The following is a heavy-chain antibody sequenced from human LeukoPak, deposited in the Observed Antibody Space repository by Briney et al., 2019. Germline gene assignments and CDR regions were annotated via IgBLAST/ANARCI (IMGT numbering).Heavy chain of an antibody. CDR1: GYTFTSYG. D-gene: IGHD2-15*01. Sequence: GASVKVSCKASGYTFTSYGITWVRQAPGRGLEWMGWISAYNGNTNYAQKFQGRLTMTTDTSTNTAYMELRSLRPDDTAVYYCARDFFHGHCSGLTCFLLDSWGQGSLVTVSS. J-gene: IGHJ4*02. CDR2: ISAYNGNT. CDR3: ARDFFHGHCSGLTCFLLDS. V-gene: IGHV1-18*01.